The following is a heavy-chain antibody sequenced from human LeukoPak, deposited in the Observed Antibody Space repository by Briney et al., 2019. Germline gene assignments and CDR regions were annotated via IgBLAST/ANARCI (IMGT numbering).Heavy chain of an antibody. CDR3: ARGVVGATGTIDY. V-gene: IGHV3-23*01. CDR2: ISGSGGST. D-gene: IGHD1-26*01. Sequence: GGSLRLSCAASGFTFSSYTMSWVRQAPGKGLEWVSAISGSGGSTYYADSEKGRFTISRDNSKNTLYLQMNSLRAEDTAVYYCARGVVGATGTIDYWGLGTLVTVSS. CDR1: GFTFSSYT. J-gene: IGHJ4*02.